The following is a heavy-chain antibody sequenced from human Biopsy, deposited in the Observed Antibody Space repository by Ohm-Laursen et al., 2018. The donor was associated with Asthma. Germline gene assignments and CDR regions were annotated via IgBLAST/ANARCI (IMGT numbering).Heavy chain of an antibody. CDR3: ARAPYSDAIDS. J-gene: IGHJ4*02. Sequence: SSVKVSCKTSGFPFTAYYIHWVRQAPGQGLEWMGWISLNTGDANLAQKFRGWVTMTRDTSISTAYLVLSGLKSHDTAVYYCARAPYSDAIDSWGQGTLVTVSS. V-gene: IGHV1-2*04. CDR1: GFPFTAYY. D-gene: IGHD1-26*01. CDR2: ISLNTGDA.